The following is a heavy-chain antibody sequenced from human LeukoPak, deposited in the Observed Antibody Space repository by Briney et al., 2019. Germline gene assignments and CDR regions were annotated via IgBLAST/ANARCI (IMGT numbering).Heavy chain of an antibody. J-gene: IGHJ5*02. Sequence: SETLSLTCSVSGGSISSSSYYWGWIRQPPGKGLEWIGSIYYSGSTYYNPSLKSRVTISVDTSKNQFSLKLNSVTAADTAVYYCARDALPPSGWFDPWGQGTLVTVSS. CDR2: IYYSGST. D-gene: IGHD3-10*01. CDR1: GGSISSSSYY. CDR3: ARDALPPSGWFDP. V-gene: IGHV4-39*07.